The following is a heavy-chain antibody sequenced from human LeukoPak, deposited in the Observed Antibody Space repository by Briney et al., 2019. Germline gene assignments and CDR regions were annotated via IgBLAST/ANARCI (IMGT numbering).Heavy chain of an antibody. D-gene: IGHD5-18*01. CDR2: ISSSGSTI. CDR1: GFTFSSYE. CDR3: AGGLVDTAMVD. J-gene: IGHJ4*02. Sequence: GGSLRLSCAASGFTFSSYEMNWVRQPPGKGLEWVSYISSSGSTIYYADSVKGRFTISRDNAKNSLYLQMNSMRAEDTAVYYCAGGLVDTAMVDWGQGTLVTVSS. V-gene: IGHV3-48*03.